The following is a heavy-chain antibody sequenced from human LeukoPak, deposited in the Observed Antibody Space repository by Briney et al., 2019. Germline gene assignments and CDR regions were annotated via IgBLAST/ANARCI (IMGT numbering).Heavy chain of an antibody. CDR1: GFTFSSDA. D-gene: IGHD6-19*01. CDR3: AKDRRSQWLVQDY. Sequence: ARSLRLSCAATGFTFSSDAMSRVRQAPAKRQEWVSAISGSGGSTYYADSVKGRFTISRDNSKNTLYLQMNSLRAEDTAVYYCAKDRRSQWLVQDYWGQGTLVTVSS. V-gene: IGHV3-23*01. CDR2: ISGSGGST. J-gene: IGHJ4*02.